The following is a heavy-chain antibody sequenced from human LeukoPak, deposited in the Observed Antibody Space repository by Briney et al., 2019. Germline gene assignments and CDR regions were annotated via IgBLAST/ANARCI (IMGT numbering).Heavy chain of an antibody. V-gene: IGHV4-4*07. J-gene: IGHJ6*03. CDR2: IYTSGST. D-gene: IGHD2-2*01. CDR1: GGSISSYY. Sequence: PSETLSLTCTVSGGSISSYYWSWIRQPAGKGLEWIGRIYTSGSTNYNPSLKSRVTMSVDTSKNQFSLKLSSVTAADTAVYYCARDAALCSCTSCYAGHYYYYMDVWGKGTTVTISS. CDR3: ARDAALCSCTSCYAGHYYYYMDV.